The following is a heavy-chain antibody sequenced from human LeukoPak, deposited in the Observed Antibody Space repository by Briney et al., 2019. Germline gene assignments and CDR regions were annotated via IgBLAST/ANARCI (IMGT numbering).Heavy chain of an antibody. CDR3: ARDQAGSSGEYFQH. Sequence: SETLSLTCTVSGYSISSGYYWGWIWQPPGKGLEWIGSIYHSGSTYYNPSLKSRVTISVDTSKNQFSLKLSSVTAADTAVYYCARDQAGSSGEYFQHWGQGTLVTVSS. CDR2: IYHSGST. V-gene: IGHV4-38-2*02. CDR1: GYSISSGYY. J-gene: IGHJ1*01. D-gene: IGHD6-25*01.